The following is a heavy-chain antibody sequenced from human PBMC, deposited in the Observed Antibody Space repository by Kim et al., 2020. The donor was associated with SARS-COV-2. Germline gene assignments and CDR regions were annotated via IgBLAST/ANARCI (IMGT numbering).Heavy chain of an antibody. CDR2: IIPIFGTA. CDR1: GGTFSSYA. J-gene: IGHJ5*02. Sequence: SVKVSCKASGGTFSSYAISWVRQAPGQGLEWMGGIIPIFGTANYAQKFQGRVTITADESTSTAYMELSSLRSEDTAVYYCARPHYYYGSGSYWGWWFDPWGQGTLVTVSS. V-gene: IGHV1-69*13. CDR3: ARPHYYYGSGSYWGWWFDP. D-gene: IGHD3-10*01.